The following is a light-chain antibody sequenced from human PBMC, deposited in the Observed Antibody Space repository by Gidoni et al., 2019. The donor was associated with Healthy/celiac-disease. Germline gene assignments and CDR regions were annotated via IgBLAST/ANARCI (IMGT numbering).Light chain of an antibody. Sequence: EIVMTQSPATLSVSPGERATLSCRASQSVSSNLAWYQQKPGQAPRLLIYGASTRATGIPARFSGSGSGTEFTLTISSLQSEDFAVYYCQQYNNWPPLFGQXTKLEIK. J-gene: IGKJ2*01. CDR3: QQYNNWPPL. V-gene: IGKV3-15*01. CDR2: GAS. CDR1: QSVSSN.